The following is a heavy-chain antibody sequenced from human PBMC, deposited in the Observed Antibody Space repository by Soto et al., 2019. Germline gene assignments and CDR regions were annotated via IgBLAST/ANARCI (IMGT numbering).Heavy chain of an antibody. J-gene: IGHJ5*02. CDR2: ISGSGLNK. CDR3: AKNQGVELVPLATVDWFDP. V-gene: IGHV3-23*01. D-gene: IGHD1-26*01. Sequence: GSLRLSCAASGFTFENFGMSWVRQAPGKGLEWISSISGSGLNKYYADSVKGRFTISRDNSKNTVYLELSNLRAEDTAVYHCAKNQGVELVPLATVDWFDPWGQGSVVTVSS. CDR1: GFTFENFG.